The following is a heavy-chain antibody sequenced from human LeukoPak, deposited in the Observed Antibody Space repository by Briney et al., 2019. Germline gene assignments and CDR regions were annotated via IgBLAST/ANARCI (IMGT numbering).Heavy chain of an antibody. Sequence: SETLSLTCTVSAGSINTYFWTWVRQPAGKGLEWIGRISGSGTAYYNPSLESRVTTSLDTANNQLFLRMTSVSAADTAVYYCARGTELTRTSGHYSFDYWGQGTLVSVSS. CDR3: ARGTELTRTSGHYSFDY. V-gene: IGHV4-4*07. D-gene: IGHD1-7*01. CDR2: ISGSGTA. J-gene: IGHJ4*02. CDR1: AGSINTYF.